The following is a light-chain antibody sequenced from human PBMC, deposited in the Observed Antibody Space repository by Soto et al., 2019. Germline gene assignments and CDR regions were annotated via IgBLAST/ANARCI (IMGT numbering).Light chain of an antibody. CDR2: GAS. V-gene: IGKV3D-15*01. J-gene: IGKJ4*01. CDR1: QSVYGN. CDR3: QQYNNWPPLS. Sequence: EILMTQSPATLSVSLGERATLSCRASQSVYGNLAWYQQKPGQAPRLLVFGASTRAAGIPARFSGGGSGTDYTLTISSLQSEDFAVYYCQQYNNWPPLSFGGGTKVE.